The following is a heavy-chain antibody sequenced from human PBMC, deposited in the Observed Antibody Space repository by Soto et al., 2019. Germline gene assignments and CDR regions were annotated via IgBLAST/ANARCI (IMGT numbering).Heavy chain of an antibody. V-gene: IGHV1-2*02. CDR1: GYTFTGYY. Sequence: WASVKVSCKASGYTFTGYYMHWVRQAPGQGLEWMGWINPNSGGTTYAQKFQGRVTMTRDTSISTAYMELSRLRSDDTAVYYCARAGPREAAGGPNYYGMDVWGQGTTVTVSS. J-gene: IGHJ6*02. D-gene: IGHD6-13*01. CDR2: INPNSGGT. CDR3: ARAGPREAAGGPNYYGMDV.